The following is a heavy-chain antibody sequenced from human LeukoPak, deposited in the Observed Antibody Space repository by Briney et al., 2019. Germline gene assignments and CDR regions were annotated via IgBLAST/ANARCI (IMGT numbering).Heavy chain of an antibody. J-gene: IGHJ3*02. CDR3: ARAPRGVVVKSDAFDI. CDR1: GGSISSGNYY. V-gene: IGHV4-61*02. D-gene: IGHD2-15*01. CDR2: MYTSGST. Sequence: SETLSLTCTVSGGSISSGNYYWSWIRQPAGKGLEWIGRMYTSGSTNYNPSLKSRVTISVDTSKNQFSLKLGSVTAADTAVYYCARAPRGVVVKSDAFDIWGQGTMVTVSS.